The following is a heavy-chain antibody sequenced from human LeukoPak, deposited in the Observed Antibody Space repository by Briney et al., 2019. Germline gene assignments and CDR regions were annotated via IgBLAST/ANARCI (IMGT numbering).Heavy chain of an antibody. CDR1: GFTFSSYG. Sequence: GGSLRLSCAASGFTFSSYGMHWVRQAPGKGLEWVAFIRYDGSNKYYADSVKGRFTISRDNSKNTLYLQMNSLRAEDTAVYYCAKEELIGMLRLGELSPTLDYWGQGTLVTVSS. CDR3: AKEELIGMLRLGELSPTLDY. D-gene: IGHD3-16*02. V-gene: IGHV3-30*02. J-gene: IGHJ4*02. CDR2: IRYDGSNK.